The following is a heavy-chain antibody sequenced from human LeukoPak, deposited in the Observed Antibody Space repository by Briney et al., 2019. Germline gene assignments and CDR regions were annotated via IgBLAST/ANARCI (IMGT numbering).Heavy chain of an antibody. CDR2: VYHSGST. D-gene: IGHD5-18*01. CDR1: GGSISSGGYS. Sequence: SETLSLTCAVSGGSISSGGYSWSWIRQPPGKGLEWIGYVYHSGSTYYNPSLKSRVTISVDRSKNQFSLKLSSVTAADTAVYYCARATAMGDFDYWGQGTLVTVSS. V-gene: IGHV4-30-2*01. J-gene: IGHJ4*02. CDR3: ARATAMGDFDY.